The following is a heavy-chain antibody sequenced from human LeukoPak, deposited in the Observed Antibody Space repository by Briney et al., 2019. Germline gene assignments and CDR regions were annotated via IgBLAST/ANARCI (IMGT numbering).Heavy chain of an antibody. CDR1: GGTFSIYA. V-gene: IGHV1-69*06. CDR2: IIPIFGRT. Sequence: GASVKVSCKTSGGTFSIYAISWVRQAPGQGLEWMGGIIPIFGRTNYAQKFQGRVRITADTSTRTVYMEVSSLRSEDTAVYYCARDLTGYSSSRLRFDPWGQGTLVTVSS. D-gene: IGHD6-6*01. CDR3: ARDLTGYSSSRLRFDP. J-gene: IGHJ5*02.